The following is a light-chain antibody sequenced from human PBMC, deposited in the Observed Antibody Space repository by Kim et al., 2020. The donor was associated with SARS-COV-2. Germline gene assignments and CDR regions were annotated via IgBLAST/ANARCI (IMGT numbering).Light chain of an antibody. CDR2: RDN. V-gene: IGLV3-1*01. CDR1: KLGDKY. CDR3: QAWDSSIYV. Sequence: SYELTQPPSVSVYPGQTASITCSGDKLGDKYASWYQQKPGQSPVVVIFRDNRRPSGIPERFSGSNSGNTATLTISGTQAMDEADYYCQAWDSSIYVFGTGTQVTVL. J-gene: IGLJ1*01.